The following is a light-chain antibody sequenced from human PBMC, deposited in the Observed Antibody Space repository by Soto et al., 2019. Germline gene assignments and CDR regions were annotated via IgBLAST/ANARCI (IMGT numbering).Light chain of an antibody. CDR1: SSNIGAGYD. V-gene: IGLV1-40*01. CDR2: GDN. Sequence: QSVLTQPPSVSGAPGQRVTISCTGSSSNIGAGYDVHWYQQLPGTAPKLLISGDNNRPSGVPDRFSGSKSGTSASLAITGLQDEAEADYYCQSYDSSLSGSRVVFGGGSKLTVL. J-gene: IGLJ2*01. CDR3: QSYDSSLSGSRVV.